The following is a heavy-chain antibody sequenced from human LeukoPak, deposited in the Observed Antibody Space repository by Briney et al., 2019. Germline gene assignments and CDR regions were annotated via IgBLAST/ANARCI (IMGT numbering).Heavy chain of an antibody. CDR3: ARVRIGQQLDKYYYYAMDV. Sequence: ASAKVSCKASGYTSTDYYMHWVRQAPGQGLEWMGWINPNSGGTNYAQKSQGRVTMTTDTSISTAYMGVSRLRSDATAVYYCARVRIGQQLDKYYYYAMDVWGQGTTVTVSS. J-gene: IGHJ6*02. CDR1: GYTSTDYY. CDR2: INPNSGGT. D-gene: IGHD6-13*01. V-gene: IGHV1-2*02.